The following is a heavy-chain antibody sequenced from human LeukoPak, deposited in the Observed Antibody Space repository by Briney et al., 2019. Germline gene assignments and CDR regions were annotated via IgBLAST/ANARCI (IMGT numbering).Heavy chain of an antibody. V-gene: IGHV4-61*05. D-gene: IGHD1-26*01. J-gene: IGHJ4*02. CDR3: ARDTYSGSYWYFDY. Sequence: SETLSLTCTVSGGSISSSSYYWGWIRQPPGKGLEWIGYIYYSGSTNYNPSLKSRVTISVDTSKNQFSLKLSSVTAADTAVYYCARDTYSGSYWYFDYWGQGTLVTVSS. CDR2: IYYSGST. CDR1: GGSISSSSYY.